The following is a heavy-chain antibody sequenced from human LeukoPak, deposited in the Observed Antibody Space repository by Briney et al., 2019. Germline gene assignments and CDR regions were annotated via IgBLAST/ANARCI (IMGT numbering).Heavy chain of an antibody. J-gene: IGHJ6*02. V-gene: IGHV3-23*01. CDR3: AKDNAAAAGSWNYYYGMDV. D-gene: IGHD6-13*01. CDR1: GFSFSTFA. CDR2: ISGGDST. Sequence: GGSLRLSCAASGFSFSTFAMSWVRQAPGKGLEWVSSISGGDSTYYADSVKGRFAISRDNSKNTLYLHMNSLRGDDTAVYYCAKDNAAAAGSWNYYYGMDVWGQGTTVTVSS.